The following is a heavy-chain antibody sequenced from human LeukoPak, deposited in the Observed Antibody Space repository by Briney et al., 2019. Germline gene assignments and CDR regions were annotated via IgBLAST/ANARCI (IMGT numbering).Heavy chain of an antibody. CDR2: IIPIFGTA. V-gene: IGHV1-69*13. CDR1: GGTFSSYA. J-gene: IGHJ4*02. Sequence: GASVKVSCKASGGTFSSYAISWVRQAPGHRLEWMGGIIPIFGTANYAQKFQGRVTITADESTSTAYMELSSLRSEDTAVYYCARGRGSRYWGLNYWGQGTLVTVSS. D-gene: IGHD3-16*01. CDR3: ARGRGSRYWGLNY.